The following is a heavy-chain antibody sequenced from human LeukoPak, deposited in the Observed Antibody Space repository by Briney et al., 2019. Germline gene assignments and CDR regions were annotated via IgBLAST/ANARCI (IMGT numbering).Heavy chain of an antibody. CDR2: ISGSGGST. D-gene: IGHD2-15*01. CDR3: AKAHAQTFEWWSRYFDY. CDR1: GFTFSSYA. Sequence: PGGSLRLSCAASGFTFSSYAMSWVRQAPGKGLEWVSAISGSGGSTYYADSVKGRFTISRDNSKNTLYLQMNSLRAEDTAVYYCAKAHAQTFEWWSRYFDYWGQGTLVTVSS. J-gene: IGHJ4*02. V-gene: IGHV3-23*01.